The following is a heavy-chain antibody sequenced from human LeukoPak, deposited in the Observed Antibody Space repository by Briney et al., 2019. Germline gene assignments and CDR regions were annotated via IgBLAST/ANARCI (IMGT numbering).Heavy chain of an antibody. CDR1: GFTFSSYG. Sequence: GGSLRLSCAASGFTFSSYGMHWVRQAPGKGLEWVAFIRYDGSNKYYADSVKGRFTISRDNSKNTLYLQMNSLRAEDTAVYYCAILTVPLDAFDIWGQGTMVTVSS. J-gene: IGHJ3*02. D-gene: IGHD1-1*01. CDR2: IRYDGSNK. V-gene: IGHV3-30*02. CDR3: AILTVPLDAFDI.